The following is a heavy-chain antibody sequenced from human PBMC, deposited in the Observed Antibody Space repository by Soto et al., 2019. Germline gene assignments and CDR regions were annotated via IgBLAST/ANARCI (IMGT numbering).Heavy chain of an antibody. CDR1: GGSISSYY. V-gene: IGHV4-59*01. CDR2: TYYSGGT. Sequence: SETLSLTCTVSGGSISSYYWSWIRQPPGKGLEWIGYTYYSGGTNYNPSLKSRVTISVDTSKNQFSLKLSSVTAADTAVYYCASYSSSSEAYAFDIWGQGTMVTVSS. D-gene: IGHD6-6*01. CDR3: ASYSSSSEAYAFDI. J-gene: IGHJ3*02.